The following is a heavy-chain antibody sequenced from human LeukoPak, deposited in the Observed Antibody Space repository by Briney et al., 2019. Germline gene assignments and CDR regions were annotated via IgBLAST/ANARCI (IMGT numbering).Heavy chain of an antibody. D-gene: IGHD6-13*01. CDR1: GFTFSSYA. Sequence: GGSLRLSCAASGFTFSSYAMSWVRQAPGKGLEWVSAISGSGGSTYYADSVKGRFTISRDNSKNTLYLQMNSLRAEDTAVYYCAKVVSPWKQQLVLGGGGYYFDYWGQGTLVTVSS. J-gene: IGHJ4*02. CDR2: ISGSGGST. V-gene: IGHV3-23*01. CDR3: AKVVSPWKQQLVLGGGGYYFDY.